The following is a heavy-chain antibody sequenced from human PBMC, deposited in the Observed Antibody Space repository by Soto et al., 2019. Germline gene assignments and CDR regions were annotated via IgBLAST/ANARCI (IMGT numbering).Heavy chain of an antibody. CDR3: ARVSRSWFGELSPNWFDP. Sequence: ASVKVSCKASGYTFTSYGISWVRQAPGQGLEWMGWISAYNGNTNYAQKLQGRVTMTTDTSTSTAYMELRSLRSDDTAVYYCARVSRSWFGELSPNWFDPWGQGTLVTVSS. CDR1: GYTFTSYG. CDR2: ISAYNGNT. D-gene: IGHD3-10*01. J-gene: IGHJ5*02. V-gene: IGHV1-18*01.